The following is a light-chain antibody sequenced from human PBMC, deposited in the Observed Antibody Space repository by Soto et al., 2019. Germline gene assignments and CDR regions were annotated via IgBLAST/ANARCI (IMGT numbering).Light chain of an antibody. V-gene: IGLV2-8*01. CDR3: NSYAGSNNFL. CDR1: SSDVGGYNY. Sequence: QSVLTQPPSASGSPGQSVTISCTGTSSDVGGYNYVSWYQQHPGKAPKLMIYEVSKRPSGVPDRFSGSKSGNTVSLTVSGLQAEDEADYYCNSYAGSNNFLFGTGTKVTVL. CDR2: EVS. J-gene: IGLJ1*01.